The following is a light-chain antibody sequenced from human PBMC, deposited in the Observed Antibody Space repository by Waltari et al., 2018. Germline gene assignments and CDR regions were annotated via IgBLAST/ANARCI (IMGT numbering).Light chain of an antibody. J-gene: IGKJ1*01. CDR3: MQNIQLPT. CDR2: AVS. CDR1: QSLLHSDGRAR. Sequence: IVMTQAPLSLSVTPGQPASMSCKSSQSLLHSDGRARLYWYVQKPGQSPQLLIHAVSNRFSGVTDRFSGSGSGTDFTLKISRVEAEDVGVYFCMQNIQLPTFGQGTKVEIE. V-gene: IGKV2D-29*02.